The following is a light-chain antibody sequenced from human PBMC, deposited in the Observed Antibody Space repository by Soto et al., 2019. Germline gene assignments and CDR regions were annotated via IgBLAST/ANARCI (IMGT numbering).Light chain of an antibody. J-gene: IGKJ2*01. CDR3: MQGLYTPYT. CDR2: LVS. V-gene: IGKV2-28*01. CDR1: QSLLHLYGYNY. Sequence: DIVMTQSPLSLPVTPGESASISCRSSQSLLHLYGYNYLDWYLQKPGQSPQLLIYLVSIRASGVPERLSGRGSGSDFTLNISRVEAEDVGIYYCMQGLYTPYTFGQGTKLEIK.